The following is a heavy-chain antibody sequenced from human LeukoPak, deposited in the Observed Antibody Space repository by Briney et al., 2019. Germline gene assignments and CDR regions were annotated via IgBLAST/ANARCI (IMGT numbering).Heavy chain of an antibody. CDR3: AKGITMVRGAIY. CDR2: ISGSGGST. CDR1: GFTFSSYA. D-gene: IGHD3-10*01. J-gene: IGHJ4*02. Sequence: PGGSLRLSCAASGFTFSSYAMSWVRQAPGKGLEWVSAISGSGGSTYYADSVKGRFTNSRDNSKNTLYLQMNSLRAEDTAVYYCAKGITMVRGAIYWGQGTLVTVSS. V-gene: IGHV3-23*01.